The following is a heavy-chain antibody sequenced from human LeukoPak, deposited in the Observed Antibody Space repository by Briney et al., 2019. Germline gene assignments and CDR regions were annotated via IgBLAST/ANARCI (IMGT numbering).Heavy chain of an antibody. V-gene: IGHV4-39*07. J-gene: IGHJ6*03. CDR1: GGPISSSSYY. CDR3: ARDYYDSSGYYGYYYMDV. D-gene: IGHD3-22*01. CDR2: IYYSGST. Sequence: SETLSLTCTVSGGPISSSSYYWGWIRQPPGKGLEWIGSIYYSGSTYYNPSLKSRVTISVDTSKNQFSLKLSSVTAADTAVYYCARDYYDSSGYYGYYYMDVWGKGTTVTVSS.